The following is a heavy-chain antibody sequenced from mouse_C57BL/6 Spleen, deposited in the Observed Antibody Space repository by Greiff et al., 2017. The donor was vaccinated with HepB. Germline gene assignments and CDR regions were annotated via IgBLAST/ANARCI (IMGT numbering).Heavy chain of an antibody. V-gene: IGHV10-1*01. CDR2: IRSKSNNYAT. D-gene: IGHD2-4*01. J-gene: IGHJ4*01. Sequence: EVQVVESGGGLVQPPGSLKLSCAASGFSFNTYAMNWVRQAPGKGLEWVARIRSKSNNYATYYADSVKDRFTISRDDSESMLYLQMNNLKTEDTAMYDCVRHADYDYDEENYYAMDYWGQGTSVTVSS. CDR3: VRHADYDYDEENYYAMDY. CDR1: GFSFNTYA.